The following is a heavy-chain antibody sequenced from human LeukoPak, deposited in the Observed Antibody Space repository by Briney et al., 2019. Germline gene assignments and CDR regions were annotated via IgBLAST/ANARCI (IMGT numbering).Heavy chain of an antibody. J-gene: IGHJ4*02. D-gene: IGHD4-23*01. Sequence: SETLSLTCTVSGGSISSSSYYWGWIRQPPGKGLEWIGSIYYSGSTYYNPSLKSRVTISVDTSKNQFSLKLSSAPAAHTGVYYCARLEGGNSYYWGQGTLVTVSS. CDR1: GGSISSSSYY. V-gene: IGHV4-39*01. CDR2: IYYSGST. CDR3: ARLEGGNSYY.